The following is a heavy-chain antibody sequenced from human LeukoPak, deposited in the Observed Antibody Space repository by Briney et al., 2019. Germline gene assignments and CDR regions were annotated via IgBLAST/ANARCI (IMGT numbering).Heavy chain of an antibody. CDR1: GFTFSSYT. CDR3: ARGGTDGTTNFDY. D-gene: IGHD1-1*01. CDR2: ISSRTGNI. V-gene: IGHV3-48*02. Sequence: RGSLCLSCAASGFTFSSYTLNWVRQAPGKGLEWISYISSRTGNIYYADSVKGRFSSSRDNAKNSLFLQMNNLRDEDTAVYYCARGGTDGTTNFDYWGQGTLVTVSS. J-gene: IGHJ4*02.